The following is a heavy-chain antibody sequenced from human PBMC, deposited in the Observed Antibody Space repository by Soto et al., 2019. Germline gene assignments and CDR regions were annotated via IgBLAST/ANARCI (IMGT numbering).Heavy chain of an antibody. V-gene: IGHV3-33*01. J-gene: IGHJ4*02. Sequence: SCKASGYRFTNHDMHWVRQAPGKRLEWVAVLWRDGSKVYYADSVKGRFTISRDNSKNTLYLEMNSLRVEDTAVYYCARDGTGWTGGDHWGQGTLVTVSS. CDR3: ARDGTGWTGGDH. D-gene: IGHD6-19*01. CDR1: GYRFTNHD. CDR2: LWRDGSKV.